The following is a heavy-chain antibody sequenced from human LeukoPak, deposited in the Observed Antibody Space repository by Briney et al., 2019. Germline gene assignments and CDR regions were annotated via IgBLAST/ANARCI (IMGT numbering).Heavy chain of an antibody. Sequence: SETLSLTCTVSGYSISSGYYWGWIRQAPGKGLEWIGSIYNSGSTYYNPSLKSRVTISVDMSKNQFSLKLSSVTAADTAVYYCARQTLTTYYYDRWGQGTLVTVSS. CDR2: IYNSGST. D-gene: IGHD3-10*02. CDR3: ARQTLTTYYYDR. V-gene: IGHV4-38-2*02. CDR1: GYSISSGYY. J-gene: IGHJ4*02.